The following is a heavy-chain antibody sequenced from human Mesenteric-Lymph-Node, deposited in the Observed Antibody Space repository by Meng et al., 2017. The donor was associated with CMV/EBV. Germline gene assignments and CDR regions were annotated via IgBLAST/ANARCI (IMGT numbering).Heavy chain of an antibody. J-gene: IGHJ4*02. CDR2: IYYTGRT. V-gene: IGHV4-59*01. D-gene: IGHD2/OR15-2a*01. CDR3: ARTVFSDYFDS. Sequence: SETLSLTCTVSGGSIGNYYWTWIRQPPGKGLEWIGSIYYTGRTSYNPSLMSRLTILVDRSKNQISLDLNSVTAADTAVYYCARTVFSDYFDSWGQGSLVTVSS. CDR1: GGSIGNYY.